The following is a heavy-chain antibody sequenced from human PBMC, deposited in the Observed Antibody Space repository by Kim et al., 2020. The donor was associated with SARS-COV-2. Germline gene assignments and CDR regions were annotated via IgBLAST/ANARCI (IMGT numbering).Heavy chain of an antibody. CDR2: IIPIFGTA. J-gene: IGHJ3*02. CDR1: GGTFSSYA. D-gene: IGHD1-26*01. CDR3: ARDQSPGGVGANDAFDI. V-gene: IGHV1-69*13. Sequence: SVKVSCKASGGTFSSYAISWVRQAPGQGLEWMGGIIPIFGTANYAQKFQGRVTITADESTSTAYMELSSLRSEDTAVYYCARDQSPGGVGANDAFDIWGQGTMVTVSS.